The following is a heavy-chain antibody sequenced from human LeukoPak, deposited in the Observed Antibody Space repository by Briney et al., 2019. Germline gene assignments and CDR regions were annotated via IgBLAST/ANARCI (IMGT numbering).Heavy chain of an antibody. Sequence: GGSLRLSCAASGFTFSSYGMHWVRQAPGKGLEWVAVISYDGSNKYYADSVKGRLTISRDNSKNTLYLQMNSLRAEDTAVYYCAKDLRFLDYFDYWGQGTLVTVSS. CDR1: GFTFSSYG. V-gene: IGHV3-30*18. J-gene: IGHJ4*02. CDR3: AKDLRFLDYFDY. CDR2: ISYDGSNK. D-gene: IGHD3-3*01.